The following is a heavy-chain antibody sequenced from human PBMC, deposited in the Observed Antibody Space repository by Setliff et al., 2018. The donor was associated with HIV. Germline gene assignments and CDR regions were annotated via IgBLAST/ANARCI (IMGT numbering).Heavy chain of an antibody. Sequence: SETLSLTCTVSGGSMSNYYWSWIRQPPGKRLKWIASIQYSDSSHYNPSLQSRVTISVDTSTKQFSLYLSSVNETDTAVYYCARSGYTSGFYWVFGAFGVWGQGKLVTVSS. J-gene: IGHJ3*01. D-gene: IGHD3-22*01. V-gene: IGHV4-59*01. CDR2: IQYSDSS. CDR3: ARSGYTSGFYWVFGAFGV. CDR1: GGSMSNYY.